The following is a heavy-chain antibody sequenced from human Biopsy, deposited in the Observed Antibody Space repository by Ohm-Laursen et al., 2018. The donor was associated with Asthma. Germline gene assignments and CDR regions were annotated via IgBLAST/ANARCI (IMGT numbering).Heavy chain of an antibody. J-gene: IGHJ4*02. Sequence: SDTLSLTCTVSGGSITSSSYYWGWIRQPPGKGMEWIGSMYHSGSPYYHPSLKRRPTISVDTSKNQLSLKRSSVTAADTAVYFCVRHQYSSSWSTFDYWGQGALVTVSS. CDR3: VRHQYSSSWSTFDY. V-gene: IGHV4-39*01. D-gene: IGHD3-22*01. CDR1: GGSITSSSYY. CDR2: MYHSGSP.